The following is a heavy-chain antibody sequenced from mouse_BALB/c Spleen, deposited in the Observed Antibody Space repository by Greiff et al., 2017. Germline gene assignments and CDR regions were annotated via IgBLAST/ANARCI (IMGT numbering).Heavy chain of an antibody. J-gene: IGHJ4*01. V-gene: IGHV1S34*01. CDR3: TRFRSSMDY. D-gene: IGHD3-2*02. Sequence: LVKTGASVKISCKASGYSFTGYYMHWVKQSHGKSLEWIGYISCYNGATSYNQKFKGKAKLTAVTSTSTAYMELSSLTNEDSAVYYCTRFRSSMDYWGQGTSVTVSS. CDR1: GYSFTGYY. CDR2: ISCYNGAT.